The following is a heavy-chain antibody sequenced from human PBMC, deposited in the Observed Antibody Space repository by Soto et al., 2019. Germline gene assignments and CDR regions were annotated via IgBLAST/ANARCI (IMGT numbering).Heavy chain of an antibody. D-gene: IGHD3-22*01. CDR2: ISAHNGDT. Sequence: ASVRVSCKASGYSFATYGFSWVRQAPGQGLECVGWISAHNGDTHYSQKFQGRVTLTTDTSTNTGYMELRSLTSDDTAVYFCATEPIYYNDGSGYYPLGHWGQGTLVTVSS. CDR3: ATEPIYYNDGSGYYPLGH. J-gene: IGHJ4*02. CDR1: GYSFATYG. V-gene: IGHV1-18*04.